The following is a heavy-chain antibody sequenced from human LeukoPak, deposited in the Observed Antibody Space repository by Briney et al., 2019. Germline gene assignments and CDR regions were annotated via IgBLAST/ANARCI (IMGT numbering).Heavy chain of an antibody. Sequence: GASVKVSCKVSGYTLTELSMHRVRQAPGKGLEWMGGFDPEDGETIYAQKFQGRVTMTEDTSTDTAYMELSSLRSEDTAVYYCATSGYCSGGSCYSTLGYWGQGTLVTVSS. V-gene: IGHV1-24*01. CDR3: ATSGYCSGGSCYSTLGY. CDR2: FDPEDGET. CDR1: GYTLTELS. J-gene: IGHJ4*02. D-gene: IGHD2-15*01.